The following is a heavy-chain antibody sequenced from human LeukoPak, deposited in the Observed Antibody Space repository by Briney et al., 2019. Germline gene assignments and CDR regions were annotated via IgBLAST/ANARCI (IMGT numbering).Heavy chain of an antibody. CDR2: ISAYNGNT. J-gene: IGHJ4*02. Sequence: GASVKVSCKASGYTFTSYGISWVRQAPGQGLEWMGWISAYNGNTIYAQKLQGRVTMTTDTSTSTAYMELRSLRYDDTAVYYCARDYAGGSYSLVDYWGQGTLVTVSS. V-gene: IGHV1-18*01. CDR3: ARDYAGGSYSLVDY. CDR1: GYTFTSYG. D-gene: IGHD1-26*01.